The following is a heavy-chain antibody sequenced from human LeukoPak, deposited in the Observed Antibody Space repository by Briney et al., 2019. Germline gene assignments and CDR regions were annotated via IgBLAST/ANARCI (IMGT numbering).Heavy chain of an antibody. CDR2: IKQDGSEK. CDR3: ARETELWLADNYMDV. Sequence: PGGSLRLSCAASGFTFSSYWMSWVRQTPGKGLEWVANIKQDGSEKYYVDSVKGQFTISRDNAKNSQYLQMNSLRAEDTAVYYCARETELWLADNYMDVWGKGTTVTVSS. V-gene: IGHV3-7*01. D-gene: IGHD3-10*01. J-gene: IGHJ6*03. CDR1: GFTFSSYW.